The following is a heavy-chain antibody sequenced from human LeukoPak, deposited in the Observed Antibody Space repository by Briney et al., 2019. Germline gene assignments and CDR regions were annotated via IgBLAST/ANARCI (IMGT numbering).Heavy chain of an antibody. Sequence: GGSLRLSCAAPGFTFSSYSMNWVRQAPGKGLEWVSSISSSSSYIYYADSVKGRFTISRDNAKNSLYLQMNSLRAEDTAVYYCAREGTYYYGSGSYYNPFQHWGQGTLVTVSS. V-gene: IGHV3-21*01. D-gene: IGHD3-10*01. CDR2: ISSSSSYI. CDR1: GFTFSSYS. J-gene: IGHJ1*01. CDR3: AREGTYYYGSGSYYNPFQH.